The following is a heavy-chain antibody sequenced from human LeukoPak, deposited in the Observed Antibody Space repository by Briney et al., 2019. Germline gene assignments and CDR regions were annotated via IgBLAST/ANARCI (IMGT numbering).Heavy chain of an antibody. Sequence: SETLSLTCTVSGYSISSGYYWGWIRQPPGKGLEWIGSIYHSGSTYYNPSLKSRVTISVDTSKNQFSLKLSSVTAADTAVYYCARNYGSGSYYPDPAGYWGQGTLVTVSS. V-gene: IGHV4-38-2*02. CDR3: ARNYGSGSYYPDPAGY. CDR2: IYHSGST. D-gene: IGHD3-10*01. CDR1: GYSISSGYY. J-gene: IGHJ4*02.